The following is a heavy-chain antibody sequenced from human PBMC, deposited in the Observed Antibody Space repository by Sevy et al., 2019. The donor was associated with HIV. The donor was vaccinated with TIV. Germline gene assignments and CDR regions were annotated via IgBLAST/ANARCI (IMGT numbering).Heavy chain of an antibody. D-gene: IGHD4-17*01. CDR3: ARDGGTLTTPGAFDI. CDR1: GGSISSGAYC. CDR2: IYHSGNT. V-gene: IGHV4-30-2*01. J-gene: IGHJ3*02. Sequence: SDTLSLTCAVSGGSISSGAYCWNWIRQPPGKGLEWIGYIYHSGNTYYNPSLKSRLTISVDRSKNLFSLNLSSMTAADTAVYYCARDGGTLTTPGAFDIWGQGTLVTVSS.